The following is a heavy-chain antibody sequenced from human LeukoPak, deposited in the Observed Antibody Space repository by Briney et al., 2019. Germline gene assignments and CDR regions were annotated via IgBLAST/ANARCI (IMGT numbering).Heavy chain of an antibody. CDR2: IYYSKNT. D-gene: IGHD5-18*01. J-gene: IGHJ4*02. CDR1: GGSISSSSAY. Sequence: SETLSLTCTVSGGSISSSSAYWGWIRQPPGKGLEWVGSIYYSKNTYYNPSLKSRVTISADTSKNQFSLTLVSVSATDTAVYYCVSPRGFSYGSFDYWGQGTLVTVSS. V-gene: IGHV4-39*01. CDR3: VSPRGFSYGSFDY.